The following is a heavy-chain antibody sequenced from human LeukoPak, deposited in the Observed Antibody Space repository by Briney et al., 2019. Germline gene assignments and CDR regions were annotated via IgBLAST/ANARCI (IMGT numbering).Heavy chain of an antibody. CDR1: GASISNYY. CDR2: IYYSGTT. Sequence: SETLSLTCTVSGASISNYYCSWIRQSPGKGLEWNGYIYYSGTTNYNPSLKSRVTISVDTSKNQFSLKLTSVTAADTAVYYCARSGSYGGHFDNWGQGTLVTVSS. D-gene: IGHD1-26*01. CDR3: ARSGSYGGHFDN. J-gene: IGHJ4*02. V-gene: IGHV4-59*08.